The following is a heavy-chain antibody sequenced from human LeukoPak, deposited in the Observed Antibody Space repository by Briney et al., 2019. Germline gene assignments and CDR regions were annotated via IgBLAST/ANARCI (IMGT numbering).Heavy chain of an antibody. Sequence: GGSLRLSCAASGFTFSSYAMRGVRQAPGRGGEGGSGISGSGDSTYYADSVKGRFTISRDNSTTTLYLQMNSLRAEATAVYYCAKDFGYSSGWVSTDGFDIWGQGTMVTVSS. CDR1: GFTFSSYA. CDR3: AKDFGYSSGWVSTDGFDI. D-gene: IGHD6-19*01. CDR2: ISGSGDST. J-gene: IGHJ3*02. V-gene: IGHV3-23*01.